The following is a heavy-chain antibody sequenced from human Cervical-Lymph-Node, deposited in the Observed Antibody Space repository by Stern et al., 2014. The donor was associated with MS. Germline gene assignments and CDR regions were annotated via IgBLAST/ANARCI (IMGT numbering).Heavy chain of an antibody. Sequence: VQLVESGSGLVKPSQTLSLTCAVSGGSISSGGYSWSWIRQPQGKGLEWIGYIFHSGSTYYNPSLQSRVTISVDRSKTQFSLKLSSVTAADTAVYYCARSSTVTPNAFDIWGQGTMVTVSS. CDR1: GGSISSGGYS. CDR2: IFHSGST. CDR3: ARSSTVTPNAFDI. J-gene: IGHJ3*02. D-gene: IGHD4-17*01. V-gene: IGHV4-30-2*01.